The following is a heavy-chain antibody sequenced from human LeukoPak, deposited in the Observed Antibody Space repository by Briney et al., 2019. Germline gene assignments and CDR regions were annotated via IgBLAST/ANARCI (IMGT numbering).Heavy chain of an antibody. D-gene: IGHD6-19*01. CDR3: ARGRERIPLPGLDY. V-gene: IGHV1-2*02. J-gene: IGHJ4*02. CDR2: INPNSGDT. CDR1: GYTFTSYA. Sequence: ASVKVSCKASGYTFTSYAISWVRQAPGQGLEWMGWINPNSGDTNYAQKFQGRVTMTTDTSISTAYMELSRLRSDDTAVYYCARGRERIPLPGLDYWGQGTLVTVSS.